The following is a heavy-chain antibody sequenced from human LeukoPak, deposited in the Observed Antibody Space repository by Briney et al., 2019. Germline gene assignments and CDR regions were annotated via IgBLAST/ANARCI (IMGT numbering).Heavy chain of an antibody. CDR2: INPNSGDT. CDR3: ASGAAAGSYYYYMDV. J-gene: IGHJ6*03. CDR1: GYTFTDYY. Sequence: ASMKGSCKASGYTFTDYYIHWVRQAPGQGLEWMGRINPNSGDTNYAQNFQGRVTMTRDTSINTAYMELTRLTSDDTAVFHCASGAAAGSYYYYMDVWGKGTTVTVSS. V-gene: IGHV1-2*06. D-gene: IGHD6-13*01.